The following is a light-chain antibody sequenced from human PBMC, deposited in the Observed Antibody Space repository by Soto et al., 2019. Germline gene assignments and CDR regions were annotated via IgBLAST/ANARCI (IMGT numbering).Light chain of an antibody. CDR3: CSYAGSYTHV. CDR2: DVS. CDR1: SSDVGGYNY. J-gene: IGLJ1*01. Sequence: QSVLTQPRSVSGSPGQSVTISCTGTSSDVGGYNYVSWYQQHPGKAPKLMIYDVSKRPSGVPDRFSGSKSVNTASLTISGLQAEYEADYYCCSYAGSYTHVFGTGTKVTVL. V-gene: IGLV2-11*01.